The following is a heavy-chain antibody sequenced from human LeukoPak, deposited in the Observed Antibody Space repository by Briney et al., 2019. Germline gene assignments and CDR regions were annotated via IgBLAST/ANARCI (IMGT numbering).Heavy chain of an antibody. CDR3: ARLNQPLLYFDY. Sequence: SETLSLTCTVSGGSISSSSYYWGWIRQPPGKGLEWIGSIYYSGSTNYNPSLKSRVTVSVDTSKNQFSLKLSSVTAADTAVYYCARLNQPLLYFDYWGQGTLVPVSS. CDR1: GGSISSSSYY. CDR2: IYYSGST. J-gene: IGHJ4*02. D-gene: IGHD2-2*02. V-gene: IGHV4-39*07.